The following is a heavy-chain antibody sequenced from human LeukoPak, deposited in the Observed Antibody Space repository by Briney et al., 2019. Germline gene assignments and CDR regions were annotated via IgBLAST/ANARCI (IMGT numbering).Heavy chain of an antibody. Sequence: PGGSLRLSCAASGFTFSSYSMNWVRQAPGKGLEWVSSISSSSSYMYYADSVKGRFTISRDNAKNTLYLQMNSLRAEDTAVYYCAREYGHAFDLGGSGWYFPFGYWGQGTLVTVSS. CDR1: GFTFSSYS. J-gene: IGHJ4*02. CDR2: ISSSSSYM. D-gene: IGHD6-19*01. CDR3: AREYGHAFDLGGSGWYFPFGY. V-gene: IGHV3-21*01.